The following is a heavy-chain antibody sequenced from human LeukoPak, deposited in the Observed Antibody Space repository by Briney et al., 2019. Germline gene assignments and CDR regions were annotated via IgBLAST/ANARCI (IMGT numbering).Heavy chain of an antibody. D-gene: IGHD1-14*01. CDR3: ARAGNPLVTVFAWFDP. CDR2: INPNSGGT. V-gene: IGHV1-2*02. J-gene: IGHJ5*02. CDR1: GYTFTVYY. Sequence: VASVKVSYKASGYTFTVYYMHWVRQAPGQGREWMGWINPNSGGTNYAQKFQGRVTMTRDTSISTAYMELSRLRSDDTAVYYCARAGNPLVTVFAWFDPWGQGTQVTVSS.